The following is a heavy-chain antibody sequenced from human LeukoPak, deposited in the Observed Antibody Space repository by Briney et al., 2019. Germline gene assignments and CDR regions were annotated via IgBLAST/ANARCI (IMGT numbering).Heavy chain of an antibody. CDR3: AKDLYSSSWYLWDY. Sequence: GGSLRLSCAASGFTFSSYAMSWVRQAPGKGLEWVSAISGSGGSTYYADSVKGRFTISRDNSKNTLYLQMNSLRAEDTAVYYCAKDLYSSSWYLWDYWGQGTLVTVSS. CDR2: ISGSGGST. J-gene: IGHJ4*02. D-gene: IGHD6-13*01. CDR1: GFTFSSYA. V-gene: IGHV3-23*01.